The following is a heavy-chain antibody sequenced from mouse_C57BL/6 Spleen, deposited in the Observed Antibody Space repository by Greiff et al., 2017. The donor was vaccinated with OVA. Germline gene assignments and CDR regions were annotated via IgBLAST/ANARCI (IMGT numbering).Heavy chain of an antibody. CDR2: IHPNSGST. J-gene: IGHJ1*03. D-gene: IGHD1-1*01. Sequence: VQLQQPGAELVKPGASVKLSCKASGYTFTSYWMHWVKQRPGQGLEWIGMIHPNSGSTNYNEKFKSKATLTVDKSSSTAYMQLSSLTSEDSAVYYCARYYGSSYRYFDVWGTGTTVTVSS. CDR1: GYTFTSYW. CDR3: ARYYGSSYRYFDV. V-gene: IGHV1-64*01.